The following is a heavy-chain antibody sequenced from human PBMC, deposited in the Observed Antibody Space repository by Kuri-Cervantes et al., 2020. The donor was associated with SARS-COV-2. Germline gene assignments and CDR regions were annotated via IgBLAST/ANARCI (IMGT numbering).Heavy chain of an antibody. V-gene: IGHV3-11*01. CDR2: ISGGGTAT. D-gene: IGHD2-2*01. Sequence: GESLKISCAASGFTFSDYYMSWIRQAPGKGLEWVSYISGGGTATYYADSVKGRFSISRDNAKNSLYLQMNSLRAEDTAVYYCAREDIVVVPAASLRTYYYYGMDVWGQGTTVTVSS. CDR1: GFTFSDYY. CDR3: AREDIVVVPAASLRTYYYYGMDV. J-gene: IGHJ6*02.